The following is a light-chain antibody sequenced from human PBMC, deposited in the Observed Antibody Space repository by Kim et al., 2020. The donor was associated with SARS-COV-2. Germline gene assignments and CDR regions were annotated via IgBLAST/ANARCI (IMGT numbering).Light chain of an antibody. CDR3: QQRSNWPT. CDR2: DAY. Sequence: ALSPGERATLSCRASQSVSSYLGWYQQKPGQAPRLLIYDAYNRATGIPARFSGSGSGTDFTLTISSLEPEDFAVYYCQQRSNWPTFGPGTKVDIK. V-gene: IGKV3-11*01. CDR1: QSVSSY. J-gene: IGKJ3*01.